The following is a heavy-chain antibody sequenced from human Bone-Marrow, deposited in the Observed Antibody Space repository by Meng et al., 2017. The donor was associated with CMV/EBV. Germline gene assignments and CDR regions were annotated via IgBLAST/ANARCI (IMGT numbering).Heavy chain of an antibody. CDR2: INHSGST. J-gene: IGHJ4*02. Sequence: SETLSLTCAVYGGSFSGYYWSWIRQPPGKGLEWIGEINHSGSTNYNPSLKSRVTISVDTSKNQFSLKLSSVTAADTAVYYCARERSYWRGVFDYWGQGTLVTVSS. CDR1: GGSFSGYY. CDR3: ARERSYWRGVFDY. V-gene: IGHV4-34*01. D-gene: IGHD1-26*01.